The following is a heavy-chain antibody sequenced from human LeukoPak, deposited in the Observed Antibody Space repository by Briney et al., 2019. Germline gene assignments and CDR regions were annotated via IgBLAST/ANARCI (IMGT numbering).Heavy chain of an antibody. CDR3: ANHRCSSTNSYSRDAFDI. J-gene: IGHJ3*02. V-gene: IGHV3-53*01. CDR2: IYSGGST. Sequence: PGGSLRLSCAASGFTVSSNYMSWVRQAPGKGLEWVSVIYSGGSTYYADSVKGRFTISRDNSKNTLYLQMNSLRAEDTAVYYCANHRCSSTNSYSRDAFDIWGQGTMVTVSS. D-gene: IGHD2-2*02. CDR1: GFTVSSNY.